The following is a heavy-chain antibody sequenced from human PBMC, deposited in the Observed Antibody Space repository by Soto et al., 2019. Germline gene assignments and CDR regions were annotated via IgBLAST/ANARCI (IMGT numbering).Heavy chain of an antibody. D-gene: IGHD5-12*01. CDR3: ARAAPLRYSGYDLDH. J-gene: IGHJ4*02. CDR1: GYTFTDYY. V-gene: IGHV1-2*02. Sequence: QVQLVSSGAEVKKPGASVKVSCRASGYTFTDYYIHWVRQAPGQELQWVGWIKPNSGATEYAQKFQGRVTMTSDPSISTVYMEVTRLRSDDTALYFCARAAPLRYSGYDLDHWGQGTRVTVST. CDR2: IKPNSGAT.